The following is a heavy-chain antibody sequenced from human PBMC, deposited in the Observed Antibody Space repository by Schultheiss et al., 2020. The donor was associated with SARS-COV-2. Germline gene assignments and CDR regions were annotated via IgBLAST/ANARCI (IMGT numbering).Heavy chain of an antibody. Sequence: GESLKISCAASGFTFSSYEMNWVRQAPGKGLEWVSSISSSSSYIYYADSVKGRFTISRDNAKNSLYLQMNSLRAEDTAVYYCAGNWNVDYWGQGTLVTVSS. V-gene: IGHV3-21*01. J-gene: IGHJ4*02. D-gene: IGHD1-1*01. CDR3: AGNWNVDY. CDR2: ISSSSSYI. CDR1: GFTFSSYE.